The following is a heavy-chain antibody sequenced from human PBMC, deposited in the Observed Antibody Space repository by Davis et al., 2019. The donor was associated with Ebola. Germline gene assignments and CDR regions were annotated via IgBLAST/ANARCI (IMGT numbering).Heavy chain of an antibody. J-gene: IGHJ4*02. D-gene: IGHD6-19*01. V-gene: IGHV7-4-1*02. CDR3: AKRGSSGWSFYYFDY. Sequence: ASVKVSCKASGYSFSNYGISWVRQAPGQGLEWMGWINTNTGNPTYAQGFTGRFVFSLDTSVSTAYLQISSLKAEDTAVYYCAKRGSSGWSFYYFDYWGQGTLVTVSS. CDR1: GYSFSNYG. CDR2: INTNTGNP.